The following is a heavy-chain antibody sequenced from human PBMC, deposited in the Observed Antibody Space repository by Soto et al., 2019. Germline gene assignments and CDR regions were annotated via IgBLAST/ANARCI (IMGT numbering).Heavy chain of an antibody. Sequence: QVQLVQSGAXXKKPGASXXXSCKASGYTFTGXXXXXXXQAXXXXLEWMGWINPKSGGTNYAQKFQGRVTMTRDTSISTAYMELSRLRSDDTAVYYCSRVLLGGYYYNFDYCVQGTLVTVSS. J-gene: IGHJ4*02. CDR2: INPKSGGT. V-gene: IGHV1-2*02. CDR3: SRVLLGGYYYNFDY. D-gene: IGHD3-22*01. CDR1: GYTFTGXX.